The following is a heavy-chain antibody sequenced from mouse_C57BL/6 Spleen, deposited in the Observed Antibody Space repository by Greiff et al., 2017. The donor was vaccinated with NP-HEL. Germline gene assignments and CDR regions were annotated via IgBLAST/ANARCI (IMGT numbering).Heavy chain of an antibody. CDR1: GYTFTSYW. V-gene: IGHV1-61*01. Sequence: VQLQQSGAELVRPGSSVKLSCKASGYTFTSYWMDWVKQRPGQGLEWIGNIYPSDSETHYNQKFKDKATLTVDKSSSTAYMQLSSLTSEDSAVYYCARRPALYAMDYWGQGTSVTVSS. CDR3: ARRPALYAMDY. D-gene: IGHD3-1*01. CDR2: IYPSDSET. J-gene: IGHJ4*01.